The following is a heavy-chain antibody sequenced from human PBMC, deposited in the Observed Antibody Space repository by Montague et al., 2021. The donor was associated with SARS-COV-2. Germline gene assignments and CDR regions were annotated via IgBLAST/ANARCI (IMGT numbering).Heavy chain of an antibody. J-gene: IGHJ4*02. CDR1: GGSFIGYY. Sequence: SETLSLTCTVPGGSFIGYYWGWIRQPPGKGLEWIGEINHNGNTQYNPSLKSRLTMSLDTSRTHISLQVTSVTAADTAVYFCARRLYSFGSGTYRDRGQGTLVTVSS. D-gene: IGHD3-10*01. CDR2: INHNGNT. V-gene: IGHV4-34*01. CDR3: ARRLYSFGSGTYRD.